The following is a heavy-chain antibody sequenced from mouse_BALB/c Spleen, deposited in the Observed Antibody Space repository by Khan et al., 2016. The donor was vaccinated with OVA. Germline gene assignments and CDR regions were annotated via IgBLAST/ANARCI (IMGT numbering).Heavy chain of an antibody. D-gene: IGHD1-1*01. CDR1: GYTFINYW. J-gene: IGHJ2*01. Sequence: VQLQESGAELAKPGASVKMSCKASGYTFINYWILWVKQRPGQGLEWIGYINPSTGYTEYNQNFKDKATLTADKSSSTAYMQLSSLTSEDSAVXYCARRDLRWDFDYWGQGTTLTVSS. V-gene: IGHV1-7*01. CDR3: ARRDLRWDFDY. CDR2: INPSTGYT.